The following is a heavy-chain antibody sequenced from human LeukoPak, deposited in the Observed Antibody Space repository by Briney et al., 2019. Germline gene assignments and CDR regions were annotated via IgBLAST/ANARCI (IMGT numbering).Heavy chain of an antibody. CDR2: IKSKTDGGTT. CDR1: GFTFSNAW. V-gene: IGHV3-15*01. CDR3: TLLAGYYYDSSGYRSFDY. J-gene: IGHJ4*02. Sequence: GGSLRLSCAASGFTFSNAWMSWVRQAPGKGLEWVGRIKSKTDGGTTDYAAPVKGRFTISRDDSKNTLYLQMNSLKTEDTAVYYCTLLAGYYYDSSGYRSFDYWGQGTLVTVSS. D-gene: IGHD3-22*01.